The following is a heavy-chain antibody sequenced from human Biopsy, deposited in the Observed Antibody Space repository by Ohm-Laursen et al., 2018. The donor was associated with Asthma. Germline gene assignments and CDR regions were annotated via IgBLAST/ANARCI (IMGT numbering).Heavy chain of an antibody. CDR2: ISFDGSNK. V-gene: IGHV3-30*18. J-gene: IGHJ4*02. CDR3: AKDVFPGWELRRGPDY. D-gene: IGHD1-26*01. CDR1: GFTFSNYG. Sequence: LSLTCAASGFTFSNYGMHWVRQAPGKGLDWVAVISFDGSNKNYTDSVKGRFTTSRDNSRNTLHLQMNSLRAEDTAVYYCAKDVFPGWELRRGPDYWGQGTLVTVSS.